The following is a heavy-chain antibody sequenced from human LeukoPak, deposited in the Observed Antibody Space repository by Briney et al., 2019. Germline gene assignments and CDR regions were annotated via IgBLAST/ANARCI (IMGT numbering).Heavy chain of an antibody. V-gene: IGHV1-46*01. Sequence: ASVKVSCKASGCTFTSYYMHWVREAPGQGLECMGIINPSGGSTSYAQKSQGRVTMTRHTSTRTVYMELTRTACEDPTVYYRARAGKEYNWFDGCRQATLVTGSS. CDR1: GCTFTSYY. J-gene: IGHJ5*02. D-gene: IGHD3-10*01. CDR2: INPSGGST. CDR3: ARAGKEYNWFDG.